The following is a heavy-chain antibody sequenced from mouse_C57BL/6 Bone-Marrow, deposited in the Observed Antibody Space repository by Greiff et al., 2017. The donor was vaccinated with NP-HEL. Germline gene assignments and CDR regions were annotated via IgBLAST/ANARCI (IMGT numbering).Heavy chain of an antibody. J-gene: IGHJ2*01. CDR2: ISSGGSYT. D-gene: IGHD5-1*01. V-gene: IGHV5-6*01. CDR3: ARHRSNYDY. CDR1: GFTFSSYG. Sequence: VQLKESGGDLVKPGGSLKLSCAASGFTFSSYGMSWVRQTPDKRLEWVATISSGGSYTYYPDSVKGRFTISRDNAKNTLYLQMSSLKSEDTAMYYCARHRSNYDYWGQGTTLTVSS.